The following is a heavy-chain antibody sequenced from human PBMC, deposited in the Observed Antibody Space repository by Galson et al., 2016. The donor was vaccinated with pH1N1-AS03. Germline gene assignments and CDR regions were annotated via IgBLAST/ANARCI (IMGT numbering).Heavy chain of an antibody. CDR3: ARGGDDYIWGNYSGDY. CDR1: GFPFSTYW. CDR2: INTDGSST. D-gene: IGHD3-16*01. V-gene: IGHV3-74*01. J-gene: IGHJ4*02. Sequence: SLRLSCAASGFPFSTYWMHWVRQVPGKGPVWTSRINTDGSSTDYADSVKGRFTISRDNAKEMVYLQMNRLRADDTAVYYCARGGDDYIWGNYSGDYWGQGILVTVSS.